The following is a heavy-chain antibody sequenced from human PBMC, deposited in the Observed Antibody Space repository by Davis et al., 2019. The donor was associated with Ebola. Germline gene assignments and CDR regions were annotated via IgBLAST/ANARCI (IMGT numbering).Heavy chain of an antibody. D-gene: IGHD3-9*01. CDR3: ATDRMSPLEGNWFHYYFDY. V-gene: IGHV3-13*01. CDR2: IGTAGDT. J-gene: IGHJ4*02. Sequence: GESLKISCAASGFTFSSYDMHWVRQATGKGLEWVSAIGTAGDTYYPGSVKGRFTISRANAKTSLYLQMNSLSAEDTAVYYCATDRMSPLEGNWFHYYFDYWGQGTLVTVSS. CDR1: GFTFSSYD.